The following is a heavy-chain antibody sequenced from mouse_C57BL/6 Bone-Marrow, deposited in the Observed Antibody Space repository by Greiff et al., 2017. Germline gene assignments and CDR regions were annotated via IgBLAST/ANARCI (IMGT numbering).Heavy chain of an antibody. CDR2: IYPRSGNT. D-gene: IGHD2-14*01. CDR3: VRSGEYDVWFAY. V-gene: IGHV1-81*01. J-gene: IGHJ3*01. CDR1: GYTFTSYG. Sequence: QVQLQQSGAELARPGASVKLSCKASGYTFTSYGISWVKQRTGQGLEWIGEIYPRSGNTYYNEKFKGKATLTADKSSSTAYMELRSLTSEDSAVYFCVRSGEYDVWFAYWGQGTLVTVSA.